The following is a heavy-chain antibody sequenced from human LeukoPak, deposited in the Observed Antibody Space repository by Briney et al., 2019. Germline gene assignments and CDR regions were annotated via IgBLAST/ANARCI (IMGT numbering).Heavy chain of an antibody. CDR3: ARGPVHGPWFDP. J-gene: IGHJ5*02. CDR2: TYYRSRWYN. Sequence: SQTLSLTCAISGDSVSSNSAAWNWIRQSPSRGLEWLGRTYYRSRWYNDYALSVKSRITINPDTSKNQFSLKLSSVTAADTAVYYCARGPVHGPWFDPWGQGTLVTVSS. D-gene: IGHD1-1*01. V-gene: IGHV6-1*01. CDR1: GDSVSSNSAA.